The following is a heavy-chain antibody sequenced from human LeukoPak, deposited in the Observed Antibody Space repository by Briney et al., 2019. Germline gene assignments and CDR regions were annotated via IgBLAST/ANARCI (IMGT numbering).Heavy chain of an antibody. CDR1: GYTFTSYY. D-gene: IGHD6-19*01. J-gene: IGHJ4*02. CDR2: INPHSGGT. CDR3: AREISVAGTMIDY. Sequence: GASVKVSCKASGYTFTSYYMHWVRQAPGQGLEWMGWINPHSGGTNYAQKSQGRVTMTRDTSISTAYMEVIRLTSDDTAIYFCAREISVAGTMIDYWGQGTLVSVSS. V-gene: IGHV1-2*02.